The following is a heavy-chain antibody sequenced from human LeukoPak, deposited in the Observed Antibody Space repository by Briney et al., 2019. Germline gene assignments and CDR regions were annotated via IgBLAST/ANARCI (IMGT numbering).Heavy chain of an antibody. CDR1: GYTFTSYG. CDR2: IIPILGIA. J-gene: IGHJ4*02. CDR3: ARERSGYYFGDFDY. Sequence: GASVKVSCKASGYTFTSYGISWVRQAPGQGLEWMGRIIPILGIANYAQKFQGRVTITADTSTSTAYMELRSLRSDDTAVYYCARERSGYYFGDFDYWGQGTLVTVSS. D-gene: IGHD3-22*01. V-gene: IGHV1-69*04.